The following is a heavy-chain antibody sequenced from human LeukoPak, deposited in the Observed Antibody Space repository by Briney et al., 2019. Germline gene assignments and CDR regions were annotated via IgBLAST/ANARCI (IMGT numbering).Heavy chain of an antibody. CDR3: AITPAYYYMDV. V-gene: IGHV4-61*02. CDR2: IYTSGST. J-gene: IGHJ6*03. Sequence: PSQTLPLTCTVSGGSISSGSYYWSWIRQPAGKGLEWIGRIYTSGSTNYNPSLKSRVTISVDTSKNQFSLKLSSVTAADTAVYYCAITPAYYYMDVWGKGTTVTVSS. CDR1: GGSISSGSYY.